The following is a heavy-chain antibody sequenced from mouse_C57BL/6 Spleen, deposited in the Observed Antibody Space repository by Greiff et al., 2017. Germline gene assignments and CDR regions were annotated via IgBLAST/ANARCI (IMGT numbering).Heavy chain of an antibody. V-gene: IGHV5-16*01. Sequence: EVMLVESEGGLVQPGSSMQLSCTASGFTFSDYYMAWVRQVPEKGLEWVANINYDGSSTYYLDSLKSRFIISRDNAKNILYLQMSSLKSEDTATYYCAREESSSYGYFDVWGTGTTVTVSS. J-gene: IGHJ1*03. CDR2: INYDGSST. CDR3: AREESSSYGYFDV. CDR1: GFTFSDYY. D-gene: IGHD1-1*01.